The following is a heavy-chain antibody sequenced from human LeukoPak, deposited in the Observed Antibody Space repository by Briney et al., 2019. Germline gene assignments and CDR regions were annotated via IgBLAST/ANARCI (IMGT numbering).Heavy chain of an antibody. D-gene: IGHD3-22*01. V-gene: IGHV3-30-3*01. Sequence: GGSLRLSCAASGFTFSSYAMHWVCQAPGKGLEWVAVISYDGSNKYYADSVKGRFTISRDNSKNTLYLQMNSLRAEDTAVYYCARSRRVVVVADAFDIWGQGTMVTVSS. J-gene: IGHJ3*02. CDR2: ISYDGSNK. CDR1: GFTFSSYA. CDR3: ARSRRVVVVADAFDI.